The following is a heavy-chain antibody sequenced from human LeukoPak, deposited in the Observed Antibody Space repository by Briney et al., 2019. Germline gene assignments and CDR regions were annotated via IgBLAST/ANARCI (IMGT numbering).Heavy chain of an antibody. D-gene: IGHD3-3*01. CDR3: ASSITIFGVVLRTIYFDY. CDR2: MYYSGST. V-gene: IGHV4-39*01. Sequence: SETLSLTCTVSGGSISSSSYYWGWIRQPPRKGLEWIGSMYYSGSTYYNPSLKSRVIISVDTSKNQFSLKLRSVTAADTAVYYCASSITIFGVVLRTIYFDYWGQGILVTVSS. CDR1: GGSISSSSYY. J-gene: IGHJ4*02.